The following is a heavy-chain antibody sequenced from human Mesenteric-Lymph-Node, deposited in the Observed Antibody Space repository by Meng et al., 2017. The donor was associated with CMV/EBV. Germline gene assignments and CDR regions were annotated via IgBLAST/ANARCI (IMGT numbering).Heavy chain of an antibody. V-gene: IGHV3-11*06. D-gene: IGHD4-17*01. Sequence: LSCAASGFTFSDYYMTWIRQAPGKGLEWISYISGSTTYINYADSAKGRFTVSRDNAKNSLYLQMNSLRAEDTAVYYCARGDYELEYWGQGTLVTVSS. CDR2: ISGSTTYI. CDR3: ARGDYELEY. J-gene: IGHJ4*02. CDR1: GFTFSDYY.